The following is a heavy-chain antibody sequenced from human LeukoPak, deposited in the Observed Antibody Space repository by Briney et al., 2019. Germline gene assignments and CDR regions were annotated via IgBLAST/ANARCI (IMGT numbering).Heavy chain of an antibody. D-gene: IGHD1-20*01. Sequence: QPGGSLRLSCAASGFTFSSCEMNWDRQAPGKGLEWVSYISSSGSPIYYADSVKGRFTISRDNAKNSLYLQMNSLRAEDTAVYYCARGPSGGNNLWMDYWGQGTLVTVSS. J-gene: IGHJ4*02. CDR3: ARGPSGGNNLWMDY. CDR1: GFTFSSCE. CDR2: ISSSGSPI. V-gene: IGHV3-48*03.